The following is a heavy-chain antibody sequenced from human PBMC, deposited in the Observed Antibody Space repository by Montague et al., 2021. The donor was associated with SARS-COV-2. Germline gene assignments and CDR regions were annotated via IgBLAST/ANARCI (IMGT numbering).Heavy chain of an antibody. CDR3: ARGDVEMATIKSGGPFYHFDY. D-gene: IGHD5-24*01. V-gene: IGHV4-59*13. Sequence: SETLSLTCTVSGGSISSYYCSWIRQPPGKGLEWIGYIYYSGSTNYNHSLESPVTISVDTSKNQFSLKLSSVTAADTAVYYCARGDVEMATIKSGGPFYHFDYWGQGTLVTVSS. J-gene: IGHJ4*02. CDR2: IYYSGST. CDR1: GGSISSYY.